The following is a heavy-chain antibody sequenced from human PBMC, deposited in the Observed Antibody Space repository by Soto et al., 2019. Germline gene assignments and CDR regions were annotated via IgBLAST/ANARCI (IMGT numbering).Heavy chain of an antibody. CDR1: GFTFSSYG. CDR2: IWSDASNK. Sequence: GGSLILSCAASGFTFSSYGMHWVRQAPGKGLEWVAAIWSDASNKYYADSGKGRFTISRDNSKNTLYLQMNTLRAEDTAVYYCATDGFNKPGYYYGMGVWGQGTTVTVSS. D-gene: IGHD6-25*01. V-gene: IGHV3-33*03. CDR3: ATDGFNKPGYYYGMGV. J-gene: IGHJ6*02.